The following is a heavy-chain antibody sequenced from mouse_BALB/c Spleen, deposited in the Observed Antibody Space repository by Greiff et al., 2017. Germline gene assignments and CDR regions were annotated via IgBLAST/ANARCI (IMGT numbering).Heavy chain of an antibody. CDR3: ARGRIYGNSRGYCFDY. CDR2: ISDGGSYT. J-gene: IGHJ2*01. CDR1: GFTFSDYY. Sequence: EVMLVESGGGLVKPGGSLKLSCAASGFTFSDYYMYWVRQTPEKRLEWVATISDGGSYTYYPDSVKGRFTISRDNARNILYLQMSSLRSEDTAMYYCARGRIYGNSRGYCFDYWGQGTTLTVSA. V-gene: IGHV5-4*02. D-gene: IGHD2-1*01.